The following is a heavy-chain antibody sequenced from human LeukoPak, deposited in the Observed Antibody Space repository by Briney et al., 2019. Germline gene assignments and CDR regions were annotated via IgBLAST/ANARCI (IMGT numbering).Heavy chain of an antibody. CDR1: GFTFSSNW. CDR2: INSDGSST. CDR3: AILGGVDAFDI. D-gene: IGHD2-15*01. J-gene: IGHJ3*02. Sequence: PGGSLRLSCAASGFTFSSNWMHWVRQAPGKGLVWVSRINSDGSSTSYADSVKGRFTISRDNAKNSLYLQMNSLRAEDTALYYCAILGGVDAFDIWGQGTMVTVSS. V-gene: IGHV3-74*01.